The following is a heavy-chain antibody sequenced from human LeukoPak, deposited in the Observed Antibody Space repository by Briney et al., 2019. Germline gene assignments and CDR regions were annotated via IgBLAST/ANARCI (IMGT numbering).Heavy chain of an antibody. Sequence: PSETLSLTCAVSGYSISSGYYWGWIRQPPGKGLEWIGSIYYSGSTHYNPSLKSRLTISVDTSKNQFSLNLNSVTAADTAVYYCARNETTGLQRTPYYHSYVDVWGKGTTVTVSS. V-gene: IGHV4-38-2*01. D-gene: IGHD4-11*01. CDR2: IYYSGST. CDR3: ARNETTGLQRTPYYHSYVDV. CDR1: GYSISSGYY. J-gene: IGHJ6*03.